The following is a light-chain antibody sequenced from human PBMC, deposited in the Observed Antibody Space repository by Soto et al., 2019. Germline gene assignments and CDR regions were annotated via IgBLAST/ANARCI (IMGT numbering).Light chain of an antibody. CDR3: QQANSFPFT. V-gene: IGKV1-12*01. Sequence: DIQMTQSPSSVSASVGDRVTMTCRASQSISSWLAWYQQKPGKAPKLLIYAASSLQSGVPSRFSGSGSGTDFTLTISSLQPEDFATYYCQQANSFPFTFGPGTKVDIK. CDR2: AAS. J-gene: IGKJ3*01. CDR1: QSISSW.